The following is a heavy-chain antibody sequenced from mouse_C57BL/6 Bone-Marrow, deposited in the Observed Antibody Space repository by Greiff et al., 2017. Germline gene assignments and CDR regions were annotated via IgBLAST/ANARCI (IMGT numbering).Heavy chain of an antibody. D-gene: IGHD2-5*01. CDR1: GYTFTSYW. CDR2: IDPSDSYT. Sequence: QVQLQQPGAELVKPGASVKLSCKASGYTFTSYWMQWVKQRPGQGLEWIGEIDPSDSYTNYTQKFKGKATLTVDTSSSTASMQLSSLTSEDSAVYYCAREDSNSLNYFAYWGQGTTLTVSS. CDR3: AREDSNSLNYFAY. V-gene: IGHV1-50*01. J-gene: IGHJ2*01.